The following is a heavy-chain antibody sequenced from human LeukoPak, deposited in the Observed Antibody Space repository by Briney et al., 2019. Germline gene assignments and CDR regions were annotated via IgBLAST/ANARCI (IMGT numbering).Heavy chain of an antibody. V-gene: IGHV1-69*13. CDR2: IIPIFGTA. CDR3: ARSNSGYDPFDY. CDR1: EGTFSSYA. D-gene: IGHD5-12*01. J-gene: IGHJ4*02. Sequence: SVKVSCKASEGTFSSYAISWVRQAPGQGPEWMGGIIPIFGTANYAQKFQGRVTITADESTSTAYMELSSLRSEDTAVYYCARSNSGYDPFDYWGQGTLVTVSS.